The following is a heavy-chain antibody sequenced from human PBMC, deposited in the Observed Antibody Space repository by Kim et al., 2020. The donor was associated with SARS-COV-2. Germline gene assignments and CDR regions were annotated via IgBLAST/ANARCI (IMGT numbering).Heavy chain of an antibody. D-gene: IGHD4-17*01. Sequence: SETLSLTCTVSGGSISSYYWSWIRQPPGKGLEWIGYIYYSGSTNYNPSLKSRVTISVDTSKNQFSLKLSSVTAADTAVYYCARVGFTVTTHYFDYWGQGTLVTVSS. J-gene: IGHJ4*02. CDR2: IYYSGST. CDR3: ARVGFTVTTHYFDY. V-gene: IGHV4-59*01. CDR1: GGSISSYY.